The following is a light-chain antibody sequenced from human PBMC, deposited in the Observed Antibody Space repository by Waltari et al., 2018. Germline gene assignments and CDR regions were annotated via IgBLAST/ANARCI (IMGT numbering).Light chain of an antibody. CDR1: SSDVGYYDY. CDR2: EVS. V-gene: IGLV2-8*01. Sequence: QSALTQPPSASGSPGQSVTISCTGTSSDVGYYDYISWYQQHPGKAPKLMIYEVSKRPSGVPDRFSGSKSANTASLTVSGLQAEDEADYYCSSYAGSNKVVLGGGTKLTVL. J-gene: IGLJ2*01. CDR3: SSYAGSNKVV.